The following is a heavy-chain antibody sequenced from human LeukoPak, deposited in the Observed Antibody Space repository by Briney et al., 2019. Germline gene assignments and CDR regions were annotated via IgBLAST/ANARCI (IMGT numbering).Heavy chain of an antibody. V-gene: IGHV4-4*07. D-gene: IGHD3-22*01. CDR3: ARIFDRDI. Sequence: SETLSLTCTVSGGSIRDSYWSWVRHSAGTGMQWIGRIHGTGSTNYNPSLKSRVIMSLDTSKNQFSLRLSAVTAADTATYYCARIFDRDIWGQGTLVTVSP. CDR1: GGSIRDSY. CDR2: IHGTGST. J-gene: IGHJ3*02.